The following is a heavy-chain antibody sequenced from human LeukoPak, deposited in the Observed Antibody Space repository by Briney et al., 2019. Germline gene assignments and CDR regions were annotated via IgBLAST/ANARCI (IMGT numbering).Heavy chain of an antibody. CDR2: ISSSGSTI. CDR1: GFTFSSYE. V-gene: IGHV3-48*03. J-gene: IGHJ4*02. Sequence: GGSLRLSCAASGFTFSSYEMNWVRQAPGKGLEWVSYISSSGSTIYYADSVKGRFTISRDNSKNTLYLQMNSLRAEDTAVYYCAKDIRFRVTGYFDYWGQGTLVTVSS. D-gene: IGHD2-21*02. CDR3: AKDIRFRVTGYFDY.